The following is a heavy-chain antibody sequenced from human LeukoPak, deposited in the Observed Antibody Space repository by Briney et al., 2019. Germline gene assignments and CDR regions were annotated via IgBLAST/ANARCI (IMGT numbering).Heavy chain of an antibody. D-gene: IGHD2-2*03. CDR2: IYPDESNI. J-gene: IGHJ4*02. V-gene: IGHV5-51*01. CDR3: ARPPSRGYSSSFEY. Sequence: GESLKISCKGSGYSFPTYWIAWVRQMPGKGLEWMGIIYPDESNIRYSLSFQGQVTISADKSISTAYLQWSSLKASDTAMYYCARPPSRGYSSSFEYWGQGTPVTVSS. CDR1: GYSFPTYW.